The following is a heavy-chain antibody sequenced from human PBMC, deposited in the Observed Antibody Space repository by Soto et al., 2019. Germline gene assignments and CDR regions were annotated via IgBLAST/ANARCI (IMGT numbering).Heavy chain of an antibody. CDR2: ISGSGGST. CDR1: GFTFSSYA. D-gene: IGHD3-3*01. V-gene: IGHV3-23*01. CDR3: AKDSTTTVLRFLEWLLYARFDY. J-gene: IGHJ4*02. Sequence: PGGSLRLSCAASGFTFSSYAMSWVRQAPGKGLEWVSAISGSGGSTYYADSVKGRFTISRDNSKNTLYLQMNSLRAEDTAVYYCAKDSTTTVLRFLEWLLYARFDYWGQGTLVTVSS.